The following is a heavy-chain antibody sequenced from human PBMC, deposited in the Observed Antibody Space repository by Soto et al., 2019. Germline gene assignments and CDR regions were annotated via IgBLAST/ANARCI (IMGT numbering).Heavy chain of an antibody. Sequence: QITLKESGPTLVKPTQTLTLICTFSGFSLTTDRVGVGWIRQPPGEALEWLAVIYWDDSKTYRPSLESRLTITKHTSKNQVALTMTNMDSLDTATYYCAHAYGRRSLYWGQGTLVTVSS. CDR2: IYWDDSK. J-gene: IGHJ4*02. D-gene: IGHD3-10*02. CDR1: GFSLTTDRVG. CDR3: AHAYGRRSLY. V-gene: IGHV2-5*02.